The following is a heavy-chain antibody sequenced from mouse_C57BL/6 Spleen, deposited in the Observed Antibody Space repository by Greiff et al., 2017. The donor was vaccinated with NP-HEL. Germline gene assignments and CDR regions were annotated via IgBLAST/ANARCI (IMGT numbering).Heavy chain of an antibody. J-gene: IGHJ3*01. CDR1: GFTFSSYG. V-gene: IGHV5-6*01. D-gene: IGHD1-1*01. CDR2: ISSGGSYT. CDR3: ARHDGNWFAY. Sequence: EVKLQESGGDLVKPGGSLKLSCAASGFTFSSYGMSWVRQTPDKRLEWVATISSGGSYTYYPDSVKGRFTISRDNAKNTLYLQMSSLKSEDTAMYYCARHDGNWFAYWGQGTLVTVSA.